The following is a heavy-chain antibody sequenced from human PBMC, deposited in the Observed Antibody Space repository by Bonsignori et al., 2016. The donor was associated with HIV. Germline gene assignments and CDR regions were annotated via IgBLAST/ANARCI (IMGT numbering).Heavy chain of an antibody. CDR3: ARHPGLAAANDY. CDR2: IHHSGTT. D-gene: IGHD6-13*01. J-gene: IGHJ4*02. Sequence: PGKGLEWIGTIHHSGTTYANPSLKSRVTISIDTSENQLTLRLSSVTAADTAVYFCARHPGLAAANDYWAREPWSPSPQ. V-gene: IGHV4-38-2*01.